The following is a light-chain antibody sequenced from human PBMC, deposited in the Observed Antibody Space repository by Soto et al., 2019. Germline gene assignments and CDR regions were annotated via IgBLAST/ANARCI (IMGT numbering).Light chain of an antibody. CDR2: WAS. Sequence: IVMTQSPDSLAVSLGERATINCKSSQSIFYSSNNKNFLAWYQQKPGQPPKMLIYWASTRESGVPDRFSGGESGTEFTLTISSLQAEDVAVYYCQQYYDTPVTFGQGTRLEIK. J-gene: IGKJ5*01. V-gene: IGKV4-1*01. CDR3: QQYYDTPVT. CDR1: QSIFYSSNNKNF.